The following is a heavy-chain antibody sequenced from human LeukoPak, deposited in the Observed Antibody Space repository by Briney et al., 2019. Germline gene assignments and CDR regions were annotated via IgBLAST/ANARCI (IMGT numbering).Heavy chain of an antibody. V-gene: IGHV4-59*01. CDR2: IYYSGST. D-gene: IGHD6-13*01. J-gene: IGHJ1*01. Sequence: SETLSLTCTVSGGSMSGYFWSWIRQPPGKGLEWIGYIYYSGSTNYNPSLKSRVTISVDTSKNQFSLKLSSVTTADTAVYYCARSITSSWYGDFQHWGQGTLVTVSS. CDR3: ARSITSSWYGDFQH. CDR1: GGSMSGYF.